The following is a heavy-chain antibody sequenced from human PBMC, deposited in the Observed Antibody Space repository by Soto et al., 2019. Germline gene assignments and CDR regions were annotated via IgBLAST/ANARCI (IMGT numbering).Heavy chain of an antibody. CDR2: VTGGGHTT. Sequence: EAQLLESGGGLVQPGGSLRLSCAASGFTFSRYAMSWVRQAPGKGLDWVSTVTGGGHTTYNADSVNGRFTISRDNSKNTLYLQMNNLRAEDTAIYYCASSSGDLDVYGMDIWGPGTTVTVSS. CDR1: GFTFSRYA. V-gene: IGHV3-23*01. D-gene: IGHD3-10*01. J-gene: IGHJ6*02. CDR3: ASSSGDLDVYGMDI.